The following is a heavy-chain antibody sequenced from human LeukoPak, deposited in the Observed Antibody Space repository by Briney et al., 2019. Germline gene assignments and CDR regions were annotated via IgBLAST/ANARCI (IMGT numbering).Heavy chain of an antibody. CDR2: ISWSSGSL. D-gene: IGHD3-22*01. V-gene: IGHV3-9*01. CDR1: GFTFDDYA. Sequence: PGRSLRLSCTASGFTFDDYAMHWVRHAPGKGLEWVSGISWSSGSLGYADSVKGQFIISRDNAKNCLYLQMNSLRAEDTALYYCVKVAGYYYDSRFDYWGQGTLVTVSS. CDR3: VKVAGYYYDSRFDY. J-gene: IGHJ4*02.